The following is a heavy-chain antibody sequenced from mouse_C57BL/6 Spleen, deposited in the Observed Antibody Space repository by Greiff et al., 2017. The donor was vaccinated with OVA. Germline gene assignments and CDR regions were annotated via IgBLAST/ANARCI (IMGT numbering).Heavy chain of an antibody. CDR3: TRDYGSTLYYAMDY. D-gene: IGHD1-1*01. CDR1: GYTFTDYE. Sequence: VQGVESGAELVRPGASVTLSCKASGYTFTDYEMHWVKQTPVHGLEWIGAIDPETGGTAYNQKFKGKAILTADKSSSTAYMELRSLTSEDSAVYYCTRDYGSTLYYAMDYWCQGTSVTVSS. CDR2: IDPETGGT. J-gene: IGHJ4*01. V-gene: IGHV1-15*01.